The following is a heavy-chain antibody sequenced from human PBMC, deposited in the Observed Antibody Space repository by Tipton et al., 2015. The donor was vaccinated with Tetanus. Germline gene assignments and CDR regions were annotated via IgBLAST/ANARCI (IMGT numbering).Heavy chain of an antibody. V-gene: IGHV4-59*01. CDR2: MYYSGSA. Sequence: GLVKPSETLSLTCAISGGSISGFYWAWIRQPPGKGMEWIGHMYYSGSANYNPSLKSRLTISMDTSNDQLSLRMTSVTAADTAIYYCARFPYESSGFYTYFDHWGRGTLVTVSS. CDR1: GGSISGFY. J-gene: IGHJ4*02. CDR3: ARFPYESSGFYTYFDH. D-gene: IGHD3-22*01.